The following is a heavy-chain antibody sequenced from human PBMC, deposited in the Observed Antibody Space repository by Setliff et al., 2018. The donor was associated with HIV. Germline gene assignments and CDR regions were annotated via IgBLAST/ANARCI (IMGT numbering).Heavy chain of an antibody. Sequence: PSETLSLTCTASGGSISPYYWSWIRQPPGKGLDWIGFVYNTGTTSSTPSLKSRVTTSVDTSKNQFSLKLSSVTAADTAIYYCATGTAATGTGVGYWGQGTLVTVSS. V-gene: IGHV4-4*08. CDR3: ATGTAATGTGVGY. CDR1: GGSISPYY. D-gene: IGHD6-13*01. J-gene: IGHJ4*02. CDR2: VYNTGTT.